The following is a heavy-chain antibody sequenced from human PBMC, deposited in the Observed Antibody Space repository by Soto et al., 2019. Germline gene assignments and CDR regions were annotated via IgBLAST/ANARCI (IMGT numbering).Heavy chain of an antibody. J-gene: IGHJ2*01. Sequence: QVQLVQSGAEVRKPGASVKVSCKASGYTFTSNAITWVRQAPGQGLEWMGWISAYTGNTNYAQKLQDRVTMTTDTSTSTAYMELRSLRSDDTAVYYCARSRWELPSWYFDLWGRGTLVTVSS. D-gene: IGHD1-26*01. CDR2: ISAYTGNT. V-gene: IGHV1-18*04. CDR3: ARSRWELPSWYFDL. CDR1: GYTFTSNA.